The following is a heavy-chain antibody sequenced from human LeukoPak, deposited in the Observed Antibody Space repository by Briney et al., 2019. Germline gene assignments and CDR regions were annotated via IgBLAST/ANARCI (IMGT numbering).Heavy chain of an antibody. CDR1: GFTFSSYG. D-gene: IGHD4-17*01. CDR2: ISYDGSNK. Sequence: PGGSLRLSCAASGFTFSSYGMHWVRQAPGKGLEWVAVISYDGSNKYYADSVKGRFTISRDNSKNTLYLQMNSLRAEDTAVYYCAKTKLSMTTVTRGFDYWGQGTLVTVSS. CDR3: AKTKLSMTTVTRGFDY. J-gene: IGHJ4*02. V-gene: IGHV3-30*18.